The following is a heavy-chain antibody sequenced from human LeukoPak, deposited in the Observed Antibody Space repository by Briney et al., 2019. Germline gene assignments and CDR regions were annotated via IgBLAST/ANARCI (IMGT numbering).Heavy chain of an antibody. V-gene: IGHV3-23*01. CDR2: ISGNGGST. CDR3: AKERLARGADY. D-gene: IGHD3-10*01. CDR1: GFTFSSYA. Sequence: GGSLRLSCAASGFTFSSYAMSWVRQAPGKGLEWVSAISGNGGSTYYADSVKGRFTLSRDNSKNTLSLQMNSLRAEDTAVYYCAKERLARGADYWGQGALVTVSS. J-gene: IGHJ4*02.